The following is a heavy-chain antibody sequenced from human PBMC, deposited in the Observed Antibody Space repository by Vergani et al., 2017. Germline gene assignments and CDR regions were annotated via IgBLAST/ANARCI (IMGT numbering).Heavy chain of an antibody. CDR2: INPNSGGT. CDR1: GFTFTGYY. V-gene: IGHV1-2*02. J-gene: IGHJ4*02. CDR3: AIHSSGSTKTLDY. D-gene: IGHD6-19*01. Sequence: VQLVESGGGLVQPGGSLRLSCAASGFTFTGYYMHWVRQAPGQGLEWMGWINPNSGGTNYAQKFQGRVTMTRDTSISTAYMELSRLRSDDTAVYYCAIHSSGSTKTLDYWGQGTLVTVSS.